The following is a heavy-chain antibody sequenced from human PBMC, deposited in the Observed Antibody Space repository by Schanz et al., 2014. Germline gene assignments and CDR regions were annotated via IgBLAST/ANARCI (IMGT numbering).Heavy chain of an antibody. D-gene: IGHD3-10*01. J-gene: IGHJ3*02. CDR3: AKGRFGELSAFDI. CDR1: GFGFSSYS. CDR2: FNDGGVNK. V-gene: IGHV3-23*04. Sequence: EVQLVESGGGLIQPGGSLRLSCAASGFGFSSYSMNWVRQAPGKGLEWVSSFNDGGVNKYYADSVKGRFTISSDNSKSTLYLQMSSLRAEDTAVYYCAKGRFGELSAFDIWGQGTMVTVSS.